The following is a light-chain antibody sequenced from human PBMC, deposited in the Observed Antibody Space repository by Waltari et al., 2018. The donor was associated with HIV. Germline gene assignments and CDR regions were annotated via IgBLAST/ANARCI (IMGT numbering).Light chain of an antibody. J-gene: IGKJ1*01. CDR3: QQSYSTPWT. CDR2: AAS. CDR1: QTISSY. V-gene: IGKV1-39*01. Sequence: DIQMTQSPSSLSASVGDRVTITCRASQTISSYLNWYQQKPENAPKLLIYAASSLQSGVPSRFSGSGSVTDFTLTISSLQPEDFATYYCQQSYSTPWTFGQGTKVEIK.